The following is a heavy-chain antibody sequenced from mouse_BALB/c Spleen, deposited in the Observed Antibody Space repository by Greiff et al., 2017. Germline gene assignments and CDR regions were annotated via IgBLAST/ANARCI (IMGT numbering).Heavy chain of an antibody. Sequence: EVKVVESGGGLVKPGGSLKLSCAASGFTFSSYTMSWVRQTPEKRLEWVAYISNGGGSTYYPDTVKGRFTISRDNAKNTLYLQMSSLKSEDTAMYYCARLGLGRAPRYAMDYWGQGTSVTVSS. CDR3: ARLGLGRAPRYAMDY. J-gene: IGHJ4*01. CDR2: ISNGGGST. D-gene: IGHD4-1*01. CDR1: GFTFSSYT. V-gene: IGHV5-12-2*01.